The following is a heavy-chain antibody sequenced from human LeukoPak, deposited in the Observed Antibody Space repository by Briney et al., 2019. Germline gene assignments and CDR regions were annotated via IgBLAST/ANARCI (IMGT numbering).Heavy chain of an antibody. J-gene: IGHJ5*02. CDR2: ISRSGSTM. Sequence: GGSLRPSCAASGFTFSSYEMNWVRQAPGKGLEWVSYISRSGSTMDYADSVKGRFAISRDNAKNSLYLQMNSLRVEDTAVYYCARELEVSGFDPWGQGTLVTVSS. CDR1: GFTFSSYE. V-gene: IGHV3-48*03. D-gene: IGHD6-19*01. CDR3: ARELEVSGFDP.